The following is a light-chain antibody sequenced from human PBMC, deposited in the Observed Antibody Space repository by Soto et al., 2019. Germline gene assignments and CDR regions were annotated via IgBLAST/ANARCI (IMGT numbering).Light chain of an antibody. CDR3: QVWDGLSDHVI. J-gene: IGLJ2*01. V-gene: IGLV3-21*02. CDR2: DDS. CDR1: NIESKS. Sequence: SYELTQPPSVSVAPGQTARITCGGNNIESKSVHWYQQRPGQAPVLVVHDDSDRPSGIPERISGSNSGNTATLTNSRVEAGDEAEYYCQVWDGLSDHVIFGGGTKLTVL.